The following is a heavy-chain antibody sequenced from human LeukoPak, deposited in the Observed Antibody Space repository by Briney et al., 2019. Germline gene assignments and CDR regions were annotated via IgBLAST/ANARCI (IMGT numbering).Heavy chain of an antibody. CDR1: GFTFSSYD. CDR3: AKEGSNGDFDY. CDR2: ISYDGSNK. J-gene: IGHJ4*02. D-gene: IGHD1-26*01. V-gene: IGHV3-30*18. Sequence: GGSLRLSCAASGFTFSSYDMHWVRQAPGKGREGVTIISYDGSNKYYGDSVKGRFIISRDNSKNTLYLKMNSLRAEDTAVYYCAKEGSNGDFDYWGQGTLVIVSS.